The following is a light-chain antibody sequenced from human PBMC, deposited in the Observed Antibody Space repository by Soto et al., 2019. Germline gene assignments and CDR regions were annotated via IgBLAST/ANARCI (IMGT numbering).Light chain of an antibody. V-gene: IGKV3-15*01. CDR3: QQYNNWPPIT. CDR1: QSVSGN. Sequence: EIVMTQSPATLSVSPGERATLSCRASQSVSGNLAWYQQKPGQAPRLHIYGASTRATGIPARFSGSGSGTEFTLTINSLQSEDFAVYYCQQYNNWPPITLGQGTKLEIK. J-gene: IGKJ2*01. CDR2: GAS.